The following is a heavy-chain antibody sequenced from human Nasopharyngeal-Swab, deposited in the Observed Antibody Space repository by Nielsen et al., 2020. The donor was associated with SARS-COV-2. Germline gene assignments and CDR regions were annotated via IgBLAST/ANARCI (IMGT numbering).Heavy chain of an antibody. V-gene: IGHV3-11*04. D-gene: IGHD7-27*01. CDR3: ARDRANWDFDY. Sequence: GESLKISCAASGFTFSDYYMSWIRQAPGKGLEYISYISCSGGTIYYGDSMKGRFTISRDNAKNSLYLQMNSLRAEDTAVYYCARDRANWDFDYWGQGALVTVSS. J-gene: IGHJ4*02. CDR1: GFTFSDYY. CDR2: ISCSGGTI.